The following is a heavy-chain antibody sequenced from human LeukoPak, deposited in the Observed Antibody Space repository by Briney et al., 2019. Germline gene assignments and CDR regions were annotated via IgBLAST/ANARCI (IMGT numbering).Heavy chain of an antibody. CDR2: ISAYSGNT. J-gene: IGHJ4*02. CDR3: ARVGSYYDSSSYPRYYFDY. Sequence: ASVKVSCKASGYTFTSYGISWVRQAPGQGLEWMGWISAYSGNTNYAQKLQGRVTMTTDTSTSTAYMELRSLRSDDTAVYYCARVGSYYDSSSYPRYYFDYWGQGTLVTVSS. V-gene: IGHV1-18*01. D-gene: IGHD3-22*01. CDR1: GYTFTSYG.